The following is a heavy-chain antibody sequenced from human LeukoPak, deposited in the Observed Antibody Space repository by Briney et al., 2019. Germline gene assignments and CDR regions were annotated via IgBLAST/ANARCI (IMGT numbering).Heavy chain of an antibody. J-gene: IGHJ5*02. CDR2: IIPFLGTT. V-gene: IGHV1-69*11. D-gene: IGHD6-6*01. CDR1: GGVFTTYA. CDR3: ATHSSSSPWFDP. Sequence: GASVKVSCKASGGVFTTYAISWVRQAPGQGLEWMGSIIPFLGTTNYAQKFQGRVTITADEPTRTAYMELTYVRSDDTAVYYCATHSSSSPWFDPWGQGTLVTVSS.